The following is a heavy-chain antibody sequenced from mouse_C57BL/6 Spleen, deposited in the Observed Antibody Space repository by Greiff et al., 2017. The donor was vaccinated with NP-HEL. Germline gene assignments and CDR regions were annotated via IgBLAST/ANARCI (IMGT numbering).Heavy chain of an antibody. V-gene: IGHV1-81*01. Sequence: VKLMESGAELARPGASVKLSCKASGYTFTSYGISWVKQRTGQGLEWIGEIYPRSGNTYYNEKFKGKATLTADKSSSTAYMELRSLTSEDSAVYFCAKLGEDYFDYWGQGTTLTVSS. CDR1: GYTFTSYG. CDR3: AKLGEDYFDY. J-gene: IGHJ2*01. D-gene: IGHD4-1*01. CDR2: IYPRSGNT.